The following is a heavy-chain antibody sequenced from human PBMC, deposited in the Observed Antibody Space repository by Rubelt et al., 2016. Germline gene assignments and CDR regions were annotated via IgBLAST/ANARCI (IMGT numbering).Heavy chain of an antibody. CDR3: ARDRTGYSGYVGEDYFDY. J-gene: IGHJ4*02. CDR1: GSISSGGYF. D-gene: IGHD5-12*01. Sequence: GSISSGGYFWSWIRQRPEKGLEWIGYISYSGSTYYNPSLKSRLTISLDTSKNQFSLNLSSVTAADTAVYYCARDRTGYSGYVGEDYFDYWGQGTLVTVSS. CDR2: ISYSGST. V-gene: IGHV4-31*02.